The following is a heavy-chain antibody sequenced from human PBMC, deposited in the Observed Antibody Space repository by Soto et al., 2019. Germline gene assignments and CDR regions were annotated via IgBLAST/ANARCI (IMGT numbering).Heavy chain of an antibody. Sequence: SETLSLTCTVSCGSISSDQQFCDWIRQTPGKGLEWIGSISYTGSTNYNPSLKTRVSISGDTSKTQFSLTLRSVTAADTAVYYCARASYYYDSSGYYHYWGQGTLVTVS. CDR1: CGSISSDQQF. CDR2: ISYTGST. CDR3: ARASYYYDSSGYYHY. D-gene: IGHD3-22*01. J-gene: IGHJ4*02. V-gene: IGHV4-39*01.